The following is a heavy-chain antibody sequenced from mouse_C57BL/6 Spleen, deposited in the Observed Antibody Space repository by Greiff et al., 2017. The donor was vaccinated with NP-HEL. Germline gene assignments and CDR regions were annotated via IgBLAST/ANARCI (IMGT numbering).Heavy chain of an antibody. J-gene: IGHJ3*01. CDR1: GYAFSSSW. CDR3: ARSDGSSYVAWFAY. Sequence: VKLMESGPELVKPGASVKISCKASGYAFSSSWMNWVKQRPGKGLEWIGRIYPGDGDTNYNGKFKGKATLTADKSSSTAYMQLSSLTSEDSAVYFCARSDGSSYVAWFAYWGQGTLVTVSA. D-gene: IGHD1-1*01. V-gene: IGHV1-82*01. CDR2: IYPGDGDT.